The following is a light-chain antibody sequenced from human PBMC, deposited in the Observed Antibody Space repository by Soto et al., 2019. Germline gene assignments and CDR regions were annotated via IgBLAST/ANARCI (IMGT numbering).Light chain of an antibody. J-gene: IGKJ1*01. Sequence: EIVLTQSPGNLSLSPGERATLSCRASQSIDSNYLGWYQQKPGQTPRLLIYGASSRATGIPDRFSGSGSGTGFTLTISRLEPEEVAGYYCQHYGTSPGTFGQGTKVEIK. CDR3: QHYGTSPGT. CDR2: GAS. V-gene: IGKV3-20*01. CDR1: QSIDSNY.